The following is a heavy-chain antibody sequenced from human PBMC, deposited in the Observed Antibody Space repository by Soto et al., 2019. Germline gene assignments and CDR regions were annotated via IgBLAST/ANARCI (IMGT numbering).Heavy chain of an antibody. V-gene: IGHV6-1*01. Sequence: SQTLSLTCAISGDSVSSNSAAWNWIRQSPSRGLEWLGRTYYRSKWYTDYAVSVKSRITINPDTSKNQFSLQLNSVTPEDTAVYYCAIYFIMIRRRRAYIDVWGQGTLVTVSS. CDR2: TYYRSKWYT. J-gene: IGHJ6*02. CDR3: AIYFIMIRRRRAYIDV. D-gene: IGHD3-16*01. CDR1: GDSVSSNSAA.